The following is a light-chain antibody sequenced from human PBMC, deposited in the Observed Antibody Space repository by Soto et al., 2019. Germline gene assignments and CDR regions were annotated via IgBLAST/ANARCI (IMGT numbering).Light chain of an antibody. CDR2: GAS. CDR3: QQYNNWPRT. Sequence: EIVMTQSPATLSVSPGERATLSCRASQSVSSNLAWYQQKPGKAPRLLIYGASTRATGIPARFSGSGSGTEFTLTISSLQSEDFAVYYCQQYNNWPRTFGQGTKVEFK. CDR1: QSVSSN. J-gene: IGKJ1*01. V-gene: IGKV3-15*01.